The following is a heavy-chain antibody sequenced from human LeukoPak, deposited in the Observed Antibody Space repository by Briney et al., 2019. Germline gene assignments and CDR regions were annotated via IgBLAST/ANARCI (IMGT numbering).Heavy chain of an antibody. V-gene: IGHV5-10-1*01. D-gene: IGHD3-22*01. J-gene: IGHJ4*02. CDR3: ARHARGNYYDSSGYYY. CDR2: IDPSDSYT. Sequence: GESLKISCKGSGYSFTSYWISWVRQMPGKGLEWMGRIDPSDSYTNYSPSFQGHATISADKSISTAYLQWSSLKASDTAMYYCARHARGNYYDSSGYYYWGQGKLVTVSA. CDR1: GYSFTSYW.